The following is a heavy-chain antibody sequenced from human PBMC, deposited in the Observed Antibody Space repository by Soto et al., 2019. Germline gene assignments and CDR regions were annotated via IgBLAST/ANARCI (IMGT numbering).Heavy chain of an antibody. D-gene: IGHD3-22*01. V-gene: IGHV3-49*04. CDR2: IRSKAYGGTT. Sequence: GGSLRLSCTASGFTFGDYAMSWVRQAPGKGLEWVGFIRSKAYGGTTEYAASVKGRFTISRDDSKSIAYLQMNSLKTEDTAVYYCTRGDSSGYYYKYFQHWGQGTLVTSPQ. CDR1: GFTFGDYA. J-gene: IGHJ1*01. CDR3: TRGDSSGYYYKYFQH.